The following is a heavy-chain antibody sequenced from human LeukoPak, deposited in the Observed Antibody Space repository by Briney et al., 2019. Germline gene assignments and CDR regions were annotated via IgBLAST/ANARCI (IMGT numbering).Heavy chain of an antibody. J-gene: IGHJ4*02. D-gene: IGHD1-1*01. V-gene: IGHV3-7*01. CDR2: IKQDGSEK. Sequence: GGSLRLSCAASGFTFSSYWMSWVRQAPGKGLEWVANIKQDGSEKYYVDSVKGRFTISRGNARTTVYLQMSSLRLDDTATYYCATGLGHYYDYWGQGSLVTVSS. CDR3: ATGLGHYYDY. CDR1: GFTFSSYW.